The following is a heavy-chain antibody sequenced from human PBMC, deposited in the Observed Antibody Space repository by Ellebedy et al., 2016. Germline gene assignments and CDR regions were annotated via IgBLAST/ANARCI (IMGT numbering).Heavy chain of an antibody. D-gene: IGHD3-16*01. CDR2: IYYSGST. V-gene: IGHV4-59*01. Sequence: SETLSLTCTVSGGSISSYYWSWIRQPPGKGLEWIGYIYYSGSTNYNPSLKSRVTISVDTSKNQFSLKLSSVTAADTAVYYCASTNLGEFFDYWGQGTLVTVSS. CDR3: ASTNLGEFFDY. CDR1: GGSISSYY. J-gene: IGHJ4*02.